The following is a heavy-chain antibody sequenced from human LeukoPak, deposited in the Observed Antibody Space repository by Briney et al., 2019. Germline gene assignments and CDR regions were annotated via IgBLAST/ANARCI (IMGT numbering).Heavy chain of an antibody. CDR1: GFTFSSYW. V-gene: IGHV3-7*01. Sequence: PGGSLRLSCAASGFTFSSYWMSWVRQAPGKGLEWVANIKQDGSEKYYVDSEKGRFTISRDNAKNSLYLQMNSLRAEDTAVYYCARAGYCSSTSCYGQWYYYYMDVWGKGTTVTVSS. J-gene: IGHJ6*03. CDR2: IKQDGSEK. D-gene: IGHD2-2*03. CDR3: ARAGYCSSTSCYGQWYYYYMDV.